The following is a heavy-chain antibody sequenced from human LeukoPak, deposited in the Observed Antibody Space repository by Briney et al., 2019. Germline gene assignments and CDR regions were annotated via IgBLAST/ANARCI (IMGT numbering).Heavy chain of an antibody. D-gene: IGHD6-19*01. Sequence: SETLSLTCAVYGGSFSGYYWSWIRQPPGKGLEWIGEINHSGSTNYNPSLKSRVTISVDTSKNQFSLKLSSVTAADTAVYYCARLEGSGWPYYGMDVWGQGTTVTVSS. J-gene: IGHJ6*02. CDR3: ARLEGSGWPYYGMDV. CDR1: GGSFSGYY. CDR2: INHSGST. V-gene: IGHV4-34*01.